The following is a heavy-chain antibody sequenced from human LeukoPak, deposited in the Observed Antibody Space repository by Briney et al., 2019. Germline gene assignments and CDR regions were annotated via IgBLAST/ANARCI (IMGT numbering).Heavy chain of an antibody. Sequence: PGGSLRLSCIASGFTFGEYGLTWFCQAPGKGLEWVSFIRSRTHGGTAEYAASVRGRFTFSRDDSKSIAYLQMDSLKIEDTAVYYCSRSSRARWEVSDYWGQGTLVTVSS. D-gene: IGHD1-26*01. V-gene: IGHV3-49*03. CDR2: IRSRTHGGTA. J-gene: IGHJ4*02. CDR3: SRSSRARWEVSDY. CDR1: GFTFGEYG.